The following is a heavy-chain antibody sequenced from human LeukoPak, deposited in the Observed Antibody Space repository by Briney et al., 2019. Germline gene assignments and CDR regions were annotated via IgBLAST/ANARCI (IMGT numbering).Heavy chain of an antibody. J-gene: IGHJ4*02. CDR1: GFTFSDYY. V-gene: IGHV3-11*01. CDR3: ARSDYGDLHNFDY. CDR2: ISSSGSTI. Sequence: KAGGSLRLSCAASGFTFSDYYMSWIRQAPGEGLEWVSYISSSGSTIYYADSVKGRFTISRDNAKNSLYLQMNSLRAEDTAVYYCARSDYGDLHNFDYWGQGTLVTVSS. D-gene: IGHD4-17*01.